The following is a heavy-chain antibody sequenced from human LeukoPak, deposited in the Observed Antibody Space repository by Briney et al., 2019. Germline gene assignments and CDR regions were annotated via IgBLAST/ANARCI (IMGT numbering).Heavy chain of an antibody. CDR2: IGTAGDT. Sequence: GGSLRLSCAASGFTFRSYDMHWVRQVTGEGLEWVSSIGTAGDTYYPGSVKGRFTISRDNAKNSLYLQMNSLRDEDTAVYYCARDRTIDYWGQGTLVTVSS. CDR1: GFTFRSYD. J-gene: IGHJ4*02. CDR3: ARDRTIDY. V-gene: IGHV3-13*04. D-gene: IGHD3/OR15-3a*01.